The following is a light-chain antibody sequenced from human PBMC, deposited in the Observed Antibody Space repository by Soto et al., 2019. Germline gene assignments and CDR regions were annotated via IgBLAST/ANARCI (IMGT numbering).Light chain of an antibody. CDR1: LSVSVY. V-gene: IGKV3-11*02. CDR3: FLRLYWHPFT. CDR2: DAS. J-gene: IGKJ5*01. Sequence: VVLTQSLATLSLSPGERATLSCRTSLSVSVYLDWYQQKPGQAPRLLISDASSRATGMPSGSSVSGSGREFTLTIMCLEPEGFTVYYFFLRLYWHPFTFDQWPPLVIK.